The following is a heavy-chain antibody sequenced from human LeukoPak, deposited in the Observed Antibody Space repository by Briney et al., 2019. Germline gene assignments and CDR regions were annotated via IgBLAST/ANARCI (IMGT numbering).Heavy chain of an antibody. V-gene: IGHV3-48*01. CDR3: ARGRFGSGSLHYFDY. Sequence: GGPLRLSCAASGFTFTNYGMNWVRQAPGKGLEGISYVGGSVTFIYYADSVKGRFTISRDNAKNSLSLQMNSLRSEDTAVYYCARGRFGSGSLHYFDYWGQGALVTVSS. D-gene: IGHD3-10*01. CDR2: VGGSVTFI. CDR1: GFTFTNYG. J-gene: IGHJ4*02.